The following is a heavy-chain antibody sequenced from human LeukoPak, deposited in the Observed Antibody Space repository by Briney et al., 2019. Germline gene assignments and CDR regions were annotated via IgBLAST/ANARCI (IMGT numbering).Heavy chain of an antibody. CDR3: ARDGSGSYFDYYYYYMDV. CDR2: ISSTSSYI. Sequence: GGSLRLSCAASGFTFSSYSMNWVRQAPGKGLEWVSSISSTSSYIYYADSVKGRFTISRDNAKNSLYLQMNSLRAEDTAVYYCARDGSGSYFDYYYYYMDVWGKGTTVTISS. CDR1: GFTFSSYS. D-gene: IGHD3-10*01. J-gene: IGHJ6*03. V-gene: IGHV3-21*01.